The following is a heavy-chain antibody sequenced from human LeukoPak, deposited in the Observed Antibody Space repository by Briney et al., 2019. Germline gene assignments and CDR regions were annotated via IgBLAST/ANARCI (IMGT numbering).Heavy chain of an antibody. Sequence: GGSLRLSCTASGFTFSDYHMAWIRQAPGKRLEWISDISSSTFFTNYADSVKGRFTISRDNAKNSLYLQMNSLRAEDTAVYYCARSQAGRHDYWGQGTLVTVSS. J-gene: IGHJ4*02. CDR1: GFTFSDYH. CDR2: ISSSTFFT. D-gene: IGHD6-19*01. CDR3: ARSQAGRHDY. V-gene: IGHV3-11*06.